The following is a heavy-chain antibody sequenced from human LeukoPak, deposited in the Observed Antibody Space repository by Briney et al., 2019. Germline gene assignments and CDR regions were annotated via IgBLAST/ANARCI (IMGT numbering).Heavy chain of an antibody. J-gene: IGHJ6*02. CDR3: ARVRSGYYYPYYYYGMDV. D-gene: IGHD3-22*01. CDR2: INSDGSST. CDR1: GFTFSSYW. Sequence: GGSLRLSCAASGFTFSSYWMHWVRQAPGKGLVWVSRINSDGSSTSYADSVKGRFTISRDNAKNTLYLQMNSLRAEDTAVYYCARVRSGYYYPYYYYGMDVWDQGTTVAVSS. V-gene: IGHV3-74*01.